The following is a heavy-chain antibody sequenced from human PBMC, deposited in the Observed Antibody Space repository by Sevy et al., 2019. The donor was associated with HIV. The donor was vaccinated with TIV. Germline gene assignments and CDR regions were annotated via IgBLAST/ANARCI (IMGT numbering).Heavy chain of an antibody. CDR2: INQDGSVK. D-gene: IGHD6-13*01. CDR3: VRAIAKDGSF. Sequence: GWSLRLSCVASGFSLNNYWMNWVRQAPGKGLEWVANINQDGSVKYYVESVRGRFTISRDNARNLVFLQMSSLRVDDSALYYCVRAIAKDGSFWGQGTLVTVSS. J-gene: IGHJ4*02. V-gene: IGHV3-7*01. CDR1: GFSLNNYW.